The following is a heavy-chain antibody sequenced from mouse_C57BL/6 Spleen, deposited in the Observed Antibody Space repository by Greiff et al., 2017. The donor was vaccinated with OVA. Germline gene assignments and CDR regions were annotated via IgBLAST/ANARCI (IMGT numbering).Heavy chain of an antibody. Sequence: QVQLQQPGAELVMPGASVKLSCKASGYTFTSYWMNWVKQRPGQGLEWIGEIDPSDSYTNYNQKFKGKSTLTVDKSSSTAYMQLSSLTSEDSAVYYCARSGGNYVDFDYWGQGTTLTVSS. V-gene: IGHV1-69*01. CDR2: IDPSDSYT. CDR1: GYTFTSYW. J-gene: IGHJ2*01. CDR3: ARSGGNYVDFDY. D-gene: IGHD2-1*01.